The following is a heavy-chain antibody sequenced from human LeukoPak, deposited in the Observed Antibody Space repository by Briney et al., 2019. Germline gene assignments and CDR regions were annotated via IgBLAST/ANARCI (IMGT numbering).Heavy chain of an antibody. CDR1: GFTFTNYW. Sequence: GGSLRLSCAVSGFTFTNYWMSWVRQAPGKGLEWVANIKQDGSEKFYVDSVKGRFTISRDNAKNSLYLQMNSLRAEDTAVYYCARDLFRGSGSYSAYWGQGTLVTVSS. CDR3: ARDLFRGSGSYSAY. J-gene: IGHJ4*02. V-gene: IGHV3-7*01. D-gene: IGHD1-26*01. CDR2: IKQDGSEK.